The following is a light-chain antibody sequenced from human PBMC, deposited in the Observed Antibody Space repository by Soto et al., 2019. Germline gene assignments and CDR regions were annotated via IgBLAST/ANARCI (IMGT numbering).Light chain of an antibody. J-gene: IGLJ1*01. V-gene: IGLV2-8*01. CDR1: SSDVGGYDY. Sequence: SAMTQPPSASGSPGQSATISCTGTSSDVGGYDYVSWYQQHPGKAPKLMIYEVTIRPSGVSDRFSGSKSGNTASLTVSGLQAEDEADYYCSSYTGGNPSYVFGTGTKVTVL. CDR3: SSYTGGNPSYV. CDR2: EVT.